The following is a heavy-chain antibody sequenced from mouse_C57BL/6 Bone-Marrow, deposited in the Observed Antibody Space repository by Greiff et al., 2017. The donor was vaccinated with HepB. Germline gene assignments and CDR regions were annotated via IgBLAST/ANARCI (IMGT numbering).Heavy chain of an antibody. J-gene: IGHJ2*01. CDR3: ARSRTSSYYSKSY. CDR2: IYPYNGVS. V-gene: IGHV1-31*01. Sequence: VHVKQSGPELVKPGASVKISCKASGYSFTGYYMHWVKQSHGNILDWIGYIYPYNGVSSYNQKFKGKATLTVDKSSSTAYMELRSLTSEDSAVYYCARSRTSSYYSKSYWGQGTTLTVSS. CDR1: GYSFTGYY. D-gene: IGHD2-5*01.